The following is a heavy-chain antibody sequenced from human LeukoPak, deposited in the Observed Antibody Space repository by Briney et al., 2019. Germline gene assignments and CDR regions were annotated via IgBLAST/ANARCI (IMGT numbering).Heavy chain of an antibody. CDR1: GFTFSSFA. CDR2: ISYDGSNK. J-gene: IGHJ4*02. D-gene: IGHD3-22*01. CDR3: AKLVGDSSGYLFDY. V-gene: IGHV3-30*18. Sequence: GRSLRLSCAVSGFTFSSFAMHWVRQAPGKGLEWVAVISYDGSNKYYSDSVKGRFTISRDNSKNTLYLQMNSLRAEDTAVYYCAKLVGDSSGYLFDYWGQGTLVTVSS.